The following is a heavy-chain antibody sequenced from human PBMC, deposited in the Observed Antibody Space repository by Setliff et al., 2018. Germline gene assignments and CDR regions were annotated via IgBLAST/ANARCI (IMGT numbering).Heavy chain of an antibody. D-gene: IGHD3-22*01. CDR2: IYSSGST. Sequence: PSETLSLTCTVSGGSISSGDYHWSWIRQPPGKGLEWIGYIYSSGSTYYNPSLKSRVSTSVDTSKNQFSLKLSSVTAADTAVYYCARESRYYYDNLGTLDYWGQGTLVTVSS. CDR1: GGSISSGDYH. J-gene: IGHJ4*02. CDR3: ARESRYYYDNLGTLDY. V-gene: IGHV4-30-4*02.